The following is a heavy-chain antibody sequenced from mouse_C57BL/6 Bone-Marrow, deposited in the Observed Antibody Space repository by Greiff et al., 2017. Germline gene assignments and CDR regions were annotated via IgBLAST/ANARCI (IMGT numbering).Heavy chain of an antibody. CDR3: TLRRGFAY. J-gene: IGHJ3*01. CDR1: GYTFTDYY. V-gene: IGHV1-19*01. Sequence: VQLKESGPVLVKPGASVKMSCKASGYTFTDYYMNWVKQSHGKSLEWIGVINPYNGGTSYNQKFKGKATLTVDKSSSTAYMELNSLTSEDSAVYYCTLRRGFAYWGQGTLVTVSA. D-gene: IGHD2-12*01. CDR2: INPYNGGT.